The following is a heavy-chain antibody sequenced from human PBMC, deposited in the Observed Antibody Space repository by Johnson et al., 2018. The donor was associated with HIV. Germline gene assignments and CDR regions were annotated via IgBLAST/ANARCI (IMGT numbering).Heavy chain of an antibody. CDR1: GFTFSSSA. CDR3: AREVAGDYGDSPGAFEI. CDR2: ISYDGSNK. J-gene: IGHJ3*02. V-gene: IGHV3-30*14. D-gene: IGHD4-17*01. Sequence: VQLVESGGGVVQPGRSLRLSCAASGFTFSSSAMHWVRQAPGKGLEWVAVISYDGSNKYYADFVKGRFTISRDNSKNTLYLQMNSLRAEDTAVYYCAREVAGDYGDSPGAFEIWGQGTMVTVSS.